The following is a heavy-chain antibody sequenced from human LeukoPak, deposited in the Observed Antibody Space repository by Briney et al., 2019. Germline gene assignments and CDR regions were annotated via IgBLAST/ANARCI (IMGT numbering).Heavy chain of an antibody. V-gene: IGHV3-33*01. CDR1: GFTFSSYG. D-gene: IGHD3-22*01. CDR3: ARDRTYYDSSGSGDY. J-gene: IGHJ4*02. CDR2: IWYDGSNK. Sequence: GGSLRLSCAASGFTFSSYGMHWVRQAPGKGLEWVAVIWYDGSNKYYADSVKGRFTISRDNSKNTLYLQMNSLRAEDTAVYYCARDRTYYDSSGSGDYWGQGTLVTVSS.